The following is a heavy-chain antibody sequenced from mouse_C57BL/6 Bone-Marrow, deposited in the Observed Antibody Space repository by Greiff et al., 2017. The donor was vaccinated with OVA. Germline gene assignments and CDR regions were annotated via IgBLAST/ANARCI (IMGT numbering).Heavy chain of an antibody. D-gene: IGHD2-2*01. V-gene: IGHV1-81*01. J-gene: IGHJ3*01. CDR3: ARGYGYDEAWFAY. CDR1: GYTFTSYG. CDR2: IYPRSGNT. Sequence: VQLVESGAELARPGASVKLSCKASGYTFTSYGISWVKQRPGQGLEWIGEIYPRSGNTYYNEKFKGKATLTADKSSSTAYMELRSLTSEDSAVYFCARGYGYDEAWFAYWGQGTLVTVSA.